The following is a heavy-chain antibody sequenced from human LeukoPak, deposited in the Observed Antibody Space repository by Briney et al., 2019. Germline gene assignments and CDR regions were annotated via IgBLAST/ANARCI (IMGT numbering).Heavy chain of an antibody. V-gene: IGHV5-51*01. CDR3: ISAVQGTTYFDS. CDR1: GYTITTYW. J-gene: IGHJ4*02. D-gene: IGHD2/OR15-2a*01. CDR2: IYLGDSHA. Sequence: GESLKISCKSSGYTITTYWIGWVRQMPGKGLEWLGLIYLGDSHATTSPSSFQGQVTISADKSISTAYLQWSSLKASDSAMYYCISAVQGTTYFDSWGQGTLVTVSS.